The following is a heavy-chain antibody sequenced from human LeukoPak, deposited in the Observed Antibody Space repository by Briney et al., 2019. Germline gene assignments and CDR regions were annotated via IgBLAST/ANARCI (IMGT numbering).Heavy chain of an antibody. D-gene: IGHD3-22*01. CDR2: ISWDGSST. J-gene: IGHJ4*02. Sequence: GGSQRLSCAASGFTFDDYTMHWVRQAPGKGLEWVSLISWDGSSTYYADSVKGRFTISRDNSKNSLYLQMNSLRTEDTALYYCAKGDYYDSSGYYPDYWGQGTLVTVSS. CDR3: AKGDYYDSSGYYPDY. CDR1: GFTFDDYT. V-gene: IGHV3-43*01.